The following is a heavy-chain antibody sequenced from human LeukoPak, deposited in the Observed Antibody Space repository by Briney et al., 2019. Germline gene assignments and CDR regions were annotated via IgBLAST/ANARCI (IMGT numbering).Heavy chain of an antibody. Sequence: GGSLRLSCAVSGFTFSNYWMSWVRQAPGKGLEWVAHIKQDESEKYYVDSVKGRFTISRDNAKNSLYLQMNSLRAEDTAIYYCARDKIVGASKFDYWGQGTLVTVSS. V-gene: IGHV3-7*01. D-gene: IGHD1-26*01. CDR1: GFTFSNYW. CDR3: ARDKIVGASKFDY. J-gene: IGHJ4*02. CDR2: IKQDESEK.